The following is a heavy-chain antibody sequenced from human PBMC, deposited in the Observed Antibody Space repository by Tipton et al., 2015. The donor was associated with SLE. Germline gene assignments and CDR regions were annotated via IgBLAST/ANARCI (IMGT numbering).Heavy chain of an antibody. V-gene: IGHV4-28*03. CDR3: ARGVAGYYFYYYLDV. D-gene: IGHD6-19*01. J-gene: IGHJ6*03. Sequence: LRLSCAVADYSISSHNWWGWIRQPPGKGLEWIGYIYYSGGTYYNPSLKSRVTISVDTSKNQFSLKLSSVTAADTAVYYCARGVAGYYFYYYLDVWGSGTAVTVSS. CDR2: IYYSGGT. CDR1: DYSISSHNW.